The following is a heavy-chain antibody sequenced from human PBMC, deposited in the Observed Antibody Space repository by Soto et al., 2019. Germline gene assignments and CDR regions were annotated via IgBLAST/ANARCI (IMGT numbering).Heavy chain of an antibody. CDR1: GYTFTSYA. CDR3: ARSGITGTKYYFDY. V-gene: IGHV1-3*01. Sequence: ASVKVCCKSSGYTFTSYAMHWVRQAPGQRLEWMGWINAGNGNTKYSQKFQGRVTITRDTSASTAYMELSSLRSEDTAVYYCARSGITGTKYYFDYWGQGTLVTVSS. D-gene: IGHD1-7*01. CDR2: INAGNGNT. J-gene: IGHJ4*02.